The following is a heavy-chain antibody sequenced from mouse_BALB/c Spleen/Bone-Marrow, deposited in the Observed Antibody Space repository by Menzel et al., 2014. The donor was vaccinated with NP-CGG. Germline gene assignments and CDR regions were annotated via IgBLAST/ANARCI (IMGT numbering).Heavy chain of an antibody. J-gene: IGHJ4*01. CDR2: IDPANGNT. V-gene: IGHV14-3*02. Sequence: EVKVVESGAELVKPGASVKLSCTVSGFNIRDTYMHWVKQRPEQGLEWNGRIDPANGNTKYDPKFQGKATITADTSSNTAYLQLSSLTSEDTGVYYCASATTATFYAMDYWGQGTSVTVSS. CDR3: ASATTATFYAMDY. D-gene: IGHD1-2*01. CDR1: GFNIRDTY.